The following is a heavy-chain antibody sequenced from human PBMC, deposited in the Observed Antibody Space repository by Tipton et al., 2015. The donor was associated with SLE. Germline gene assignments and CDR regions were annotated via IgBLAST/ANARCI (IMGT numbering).Heavy chain of an antibody. J-gene: IGHJ3*02. V-gene: IGHV3-23*01. Sequence: GSLRLSCGAFGSSFATYALNWVRQAPGRGLEWVSAISGSGDDTKYADFVKGRFIISRDNSENTLYLQMNSLRAEDTAVYYCASARRGSRLYDAFDIWGQGTMVTVSS. CDR3: ASARRGSRLYDAFDI. D-gene: IGHD2-15*01. CDR2: ISGSGDDT. CDR1: GSSFATYA.